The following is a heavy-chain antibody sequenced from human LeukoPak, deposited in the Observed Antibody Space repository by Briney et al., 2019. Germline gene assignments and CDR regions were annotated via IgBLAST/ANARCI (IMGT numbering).Heavy chain of an antibody. V-gene: IGHV3-48*03. J-gene: IGHJ4*02. D-gene: IGHD2-2*01. Sequence: GGSLRLSCAASGFTFSSYEMNWVRQAPGKGLEWVSYISSSGSTIYYADSVKGRFTISRDNAKNSLYLQMNSLRAEDTAVYYCARDRAAAAFDLFDYWGQGTLVTVSS. CDR2: ISSSGSTI. CDR1: GFTFSSYE. CDR3: ARDRAAAAFDLFDY.